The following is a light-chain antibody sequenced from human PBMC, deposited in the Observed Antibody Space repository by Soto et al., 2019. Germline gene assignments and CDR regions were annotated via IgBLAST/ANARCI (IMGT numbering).Light chain of an antibody. CDR1: QGIRND. CDR2: AAS. CDR3: LQYNSYLAWT. Sequence: DIQLTQSPSSLSSSVGDRFTITCRSNQGIRNDLGWYQQKPGKAPKRLIYAASSLQSGVPSRFSGSGSGTEFTLTISSLQPEDFATYYCLQYNSYLAWTFGQGTKVDIK. V-gene: IGKV1-17*01. J-gene: IGKJ1*01.